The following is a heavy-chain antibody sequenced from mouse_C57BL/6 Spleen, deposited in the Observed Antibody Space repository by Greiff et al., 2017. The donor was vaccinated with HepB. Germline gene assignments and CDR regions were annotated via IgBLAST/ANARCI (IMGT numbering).Heavy chain of an antibody. CDR3: TRHDGYYEAY. Sequence: EVQLQQSGTVLARPGASVKMSCKTSGYTFTSYWMHWVKQRPGQGLEWIGAIYPGNSDTSYNQKFKGKAKLTAVTSASTAYMELSSLTNEDSAVYYCTRHDGYYEAYWGQGTLVTVSA. J-gene: IGHJ3*01. V-gene: IGHV1-5*01. D-gene: IGHD2-3*01. CDR1: GYTFTSYW. CDR2: IYPGNSDT.